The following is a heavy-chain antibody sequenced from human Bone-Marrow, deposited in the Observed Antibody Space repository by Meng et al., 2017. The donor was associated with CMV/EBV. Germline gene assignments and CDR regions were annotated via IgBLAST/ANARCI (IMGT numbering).Heavy chain of an antibody. CDR1: GFTFSSYA. J-gene: IGHJ4*02. D-gene: IGHD2-2*01. CDR2: ISYDGSNK. CDR3: ARDRPRLKVVPAAAIDY. Sequence: LKISCAASGFTFSSYAMHWVRQAPGKGLEWVAVISYDGSNKYYADSVKGRFTISRDNSKNTLYLQMNSLRAEDTAVYYCARDRPRLKVVPAAAIDYWGQGTLVTVSS. V-gene: IGHV3-30*04.